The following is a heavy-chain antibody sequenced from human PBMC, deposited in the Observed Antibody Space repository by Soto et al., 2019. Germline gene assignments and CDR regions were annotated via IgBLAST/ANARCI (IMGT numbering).Heavy chain of an antibody. CDR3: ARGAMSAFDY. Sequence: SQTLSLTCAISGDSVSNNNVAWNWVRQSPWRGLEWLGRTYYNSKWYNDYAVSVKSRITINPDTSKNQFSLQLNSVTPDDTAVYYCARGAMSAFDYWGQGALVTVSS. V-gene: IGHV6-1*01. J-gene: IGHJ4*02. CDR1: GDSVSNNNVA. CDR2: TYYNSKWYN.